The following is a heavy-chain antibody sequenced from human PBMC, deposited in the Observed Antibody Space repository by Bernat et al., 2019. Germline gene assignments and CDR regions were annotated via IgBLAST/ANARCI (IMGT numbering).Heavy chain of an antibody. CDR1: GFTFSSYD. D-gene: IGHD3-3*01. Sequence: EVQLVESGGGLVQPGGSLRLSCAASGFTFSSYDMHWVRQATGKGLEWVSAIGTAGDPYYPGSVKGRFTISRENAKNSLYLQMKSLRAGDTAVYYCARGMKGGYYRAFDIWGQGTMVTVSS. J-gene: IGHJ3*02. CDR2: IGTAGDP. V-gene: IGHV3-13*05. CDR3: ARGMKGGYYRAFDI.